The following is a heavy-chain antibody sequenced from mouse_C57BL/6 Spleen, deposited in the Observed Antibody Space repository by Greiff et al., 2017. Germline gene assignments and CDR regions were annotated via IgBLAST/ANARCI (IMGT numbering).Heavy chain of an antibody. CDR2: INPSTGGT. J-gene: IGHJ2*01. Sequence: QQSGPELVKPGASVKISCKASGYSFTGYYMNWVKQSPEKSLEWIGEINPSTGGTTYNQKFKAKATLTVDKSSSTASMQLKSLTSEDSAVYYCASRGGYYFDYWGQGTTLTVSS. V-gene: IGHV1-42*01. CDR1: GYSFTGYY. CDR3: ASRGGYYFDY.